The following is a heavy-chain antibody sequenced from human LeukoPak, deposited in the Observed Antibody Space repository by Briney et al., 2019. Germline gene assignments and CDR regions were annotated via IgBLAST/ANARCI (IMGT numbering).Heavy chain of an antibody. D-gene: IGHD3-10*02. CDR2: IFHSGTP. Sequence: SETLSLTCFVSGYSIKSGYYWGWLRHPPGEGLEWIGNIFHSGTPSYNSSLKSRVTISVDTSKNQFSLRLHSVTAADTAIYYCAAVFGKASIDYWGQGTLVTVSS. CDR1: GYSIKSGYY. J-gene: IGHJ4*02. CDR3: AAVFGKASIDY. V-gene: IGHV4-38-2*01.